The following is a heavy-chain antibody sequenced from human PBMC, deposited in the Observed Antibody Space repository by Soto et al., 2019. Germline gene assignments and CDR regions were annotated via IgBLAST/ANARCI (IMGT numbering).Heavy chain of an antibody. D-gene: IGHD6-13*01. CDR1: GGSISSYY. CDR2: IYYSGST. Sequence: SETLSLTCTVSGGSISSYYWSWIRQPPGKGLEWIGYIYYSGSTNYNPSLKSRVTISVDTSKNQFSLKLSSVTAADTAVYYCARHYPAAGTLWFDPWGQGTLVTVSS. V-gene: IGHV4-59*08. J-gene: IGHJ5*02. CDR3: ARHYPAAGTLWFDP.